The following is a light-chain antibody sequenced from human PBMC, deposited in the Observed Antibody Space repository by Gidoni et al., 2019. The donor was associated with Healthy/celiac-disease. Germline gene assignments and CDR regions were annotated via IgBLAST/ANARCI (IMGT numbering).Light chain of an antibody. CDR1: QSVSSN. CDR3: QQYNNWPLMYT. CDR2: GAS. Sequence: EIVMPQSPPTLSVSPGERATLSCRASQSVSSNLAWYQQKPGQAPRLLIYGASTRATGIPARFSGSGSGTEFTLTISSLQSEDFAVYYCQQYNNWPLMYTFGQGTKLDIK. V-gene: IGKV3-15*01. J-gene: IGKJ2*01.